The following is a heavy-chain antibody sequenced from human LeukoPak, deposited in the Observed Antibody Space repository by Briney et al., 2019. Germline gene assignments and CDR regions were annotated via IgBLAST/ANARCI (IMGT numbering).Heavy chain of an antibody. Sequence: GGSLRLSCAASGFTFSDYYMSWIRQAPGKGLEWVSYISSSGSTIYYADSVKGRFTISRDNAKNSLFLQKDSLRAEDTAVYYCARHAYYDILTGYDPNVWGKGTTVTVSS. CDR1: GFTFSDYY. CDR2: ISSSGSTI. J-gene: IGHJ6*04. CDR3: ARHAYYDILTGYDPNV. D-gene: IGHD3-9*01. V-gene: IGHV3-11*04.